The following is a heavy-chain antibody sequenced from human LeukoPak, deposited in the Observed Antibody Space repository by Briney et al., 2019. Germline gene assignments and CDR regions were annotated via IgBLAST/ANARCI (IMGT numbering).Heavy chain of an antibody. CDR1: GFTFSSYG. J-gene: IGHJ3*01. CDR3: AKDTPVSN. V-gene: IGHV3-30*02. Sequence: GGSLRLSCAASGFTFSSYGMHWVRQAPGKGLGSVAFIPYDGSKKYYADSVKGRFTISRDNSKNTLYLEMNSLRDEDTAVYYCAKDTPVSNWGQGTMVTVS. CDR2: IPYDGSKK.